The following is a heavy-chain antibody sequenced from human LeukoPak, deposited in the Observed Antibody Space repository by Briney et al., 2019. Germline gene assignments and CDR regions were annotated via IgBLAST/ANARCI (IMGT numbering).Heavy chain of an antibody. D-gene: IGHD6-19*01. Sequence: GGSLRLSCAASGFTFSNFGINWVRQAPGKGLEWVSSISSSSSYISYADSVKGRFTISRDNTKNSLDLQMNSLRAEDTAVYYCAIDRYSSGWYTFDYWGQGTLVTVSS. CDR2: ISSSSSYI. CDR1: GFTFSNFG. J-gene: IGHJ4*02. CDR3: AIDRYSSGWYTFDY. V-gene: IGHV3-21*01.